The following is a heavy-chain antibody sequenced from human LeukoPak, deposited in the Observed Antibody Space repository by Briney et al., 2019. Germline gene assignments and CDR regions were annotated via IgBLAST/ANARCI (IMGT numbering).Heavy chain of an antibody. Sequence: GGSLRLSCAASRFTFSNYAMNWVRQAPGKGLEWVSAISGSGGSTYYADSVKGRFTISRDNSQNTVSLQVNNLRTEDTALYYCAKTSLSDASGHYYYMDVWGKGTTVTVSS. J-gene: IGHJ6*03. D-gene: IGHD3-3*01. CDR3: AKTSLSDASGHYYYMDV. CDR2: ISGSGGST. CDR1: RFTFSNYA. V-gene: IGHV3-23*01.